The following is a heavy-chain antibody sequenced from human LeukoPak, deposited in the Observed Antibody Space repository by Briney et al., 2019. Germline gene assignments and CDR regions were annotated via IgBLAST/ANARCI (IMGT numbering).Heavy chain of an antibody. CDR3: ARDKEGGSNDH. CDR1: GFTFDDYG. J-gene: IGHJ4*02. V-gene: IGHV3-7*01. D-gene: IGHD2-15*01. CDR2: IKEDGREK. Sequence: GGSLRLSCAAPGFTFDDYGMSWVRQAPGKGLEWVANIKEDGREKKYVDSVKDRFTISRDNTKNSVYLQMSGLRVDDTAIYYCARDKEGGSNDHWGQGTLVTVSS.